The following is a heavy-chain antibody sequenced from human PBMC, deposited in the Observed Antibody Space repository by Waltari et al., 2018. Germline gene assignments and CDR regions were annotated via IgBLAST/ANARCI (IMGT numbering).Heavy chain of an antibody. CDR2: IIGREDII. V-gene: IGHV3-48*01. J-gene: IGHJ3*02. CDR1: GFDFGRYT. Sequence: EVQVVESGGGLVQPGGSLRLSCSASGFDFGRYTMSCVRQAPGKGLGWVAYIIGREDIIYADSVKGRFTISRDNVKNSVYLQMSSLRAEDTAVYYCAGGQHSYDRSDYNGAFDIWGQGTMVTVFS. D-gene: IGHD3-22*01. CDR3: AGGQHSYDRSDYNGAFDI.